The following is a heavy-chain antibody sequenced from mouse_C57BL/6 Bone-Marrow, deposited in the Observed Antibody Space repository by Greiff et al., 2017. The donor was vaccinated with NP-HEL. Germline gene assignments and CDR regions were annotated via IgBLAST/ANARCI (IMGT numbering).Heavy chain of an antibody. D-gene: IGHD2-1*01. CDR1: GFTFSDYG. CDR3: ARGYYHYFGY. Sequence: DVKLQESGGGLVKPGGSLKLSCAASGFTFSDYGMHWVRQAPEKGLEWVAYISSGSSTIYYADTVKGRFTISRDNAKNTLFLQMTSLRSEDTAMYYCARGYYHYFGYWGQGTTLTVSS. V-gene: IGHV5-17*01. CDR2: ISSGSSTI. J-gene: IGHJ2*01.